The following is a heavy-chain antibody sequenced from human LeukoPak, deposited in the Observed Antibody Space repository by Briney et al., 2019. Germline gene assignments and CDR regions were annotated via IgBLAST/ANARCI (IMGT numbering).Heavy chain of an antibody. Sequence: GGSLRLSCAASGFTFSSYGMHWVRQAPGKGLEWVAVISYDGSNKYYADSVKGRFTISRDNSKNTLYLQMNSLRAEDTAVYYCAKETNRGSCQNYFDYWGQGTLVTVSS. V-gene: IGHV3-30*18. CDR1: GFTFSSYG. CDR2: ISYDGSNK. CDR3: AKETNRGSCQNYFDY. J-gene: IGHJ4*02. D-gene: IGHD1-26*01.